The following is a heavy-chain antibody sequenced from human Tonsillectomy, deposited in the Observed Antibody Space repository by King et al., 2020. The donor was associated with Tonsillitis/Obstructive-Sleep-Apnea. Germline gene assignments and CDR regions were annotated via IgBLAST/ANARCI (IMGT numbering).Heavy chain of an antibody. CDR1: GGSFSGYY. CDR3: AMGEVGATTIYYYYALDV. J-gene: IGHJ6*02. CDR2: INHSGST. D-gene: IGHD1-26*01. V-gene: IGHV4-34*01. Sequence: VQLQQWGAGLLKPSETLSLTCAVYGGSFSGYYWSWIRQPPGKGLEWIGEINHSGSTNYSPSLKSRVTISIDTSKNHFSLKLSSVTAADTAVYYCAMGEVGATTIYYYYALDVWGQGTTVTVSS.